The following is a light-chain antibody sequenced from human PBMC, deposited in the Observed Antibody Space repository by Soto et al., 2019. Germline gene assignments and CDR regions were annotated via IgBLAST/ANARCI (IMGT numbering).Light chain of an antibody. V-gene: IGKV3-20*01. J-gene: IGKJ1*01. CDR1: QCVSSRY. Sequence: EIVLTQSPGTLSLSPGERATLSCRASQCVSSRYLAWYQQKPGQAPRLLIYGASSRATGIPDRFSGSGSGTDFTLTISRLEPEDFAVYYCKKYGSSPRTFGQGTKVDIK. CDR2: GAS. CDR3: KKYGSSPRT.